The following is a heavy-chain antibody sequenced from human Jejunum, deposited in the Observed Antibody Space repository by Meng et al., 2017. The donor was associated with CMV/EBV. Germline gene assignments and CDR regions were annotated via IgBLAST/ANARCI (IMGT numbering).Heavy chain of an antibody. D-gene: IGHD2-21*02. CDR3: AKDHDFVTGKNYHYAMDV. V-gene: IGHV3-30*02. CDR1: FSNYG. CDR2: MRYDGKTT. J-gene: IGHJ6*02. Sequence: FSNYGMPLVRQAPGKGLEWVSFMRYDGKTTSYADSVKGRFTISRDNSKNTVYLQMNSLRPEDTAVYFCAKDHDFVTGKNYHYAMDVWGQGTTVTVSS.